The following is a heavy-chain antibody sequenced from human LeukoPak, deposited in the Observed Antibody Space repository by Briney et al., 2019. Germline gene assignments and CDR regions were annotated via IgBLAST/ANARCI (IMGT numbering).Heavy chain of an antibody. J-gene: IGHJ4*02. CDR1: GFSFSSYA. V-gene: IGHV3-23*01. CDR2: ISGSGDNT. D-gene: IGHD6-19*01. Sequence: GGSLRLSCAASGFSFSSYAMSWVRQAPGKGLEWVSSISGSGDNTYYAESVKGRFTISRDNSKNTLFLRMNSLRAEDTAVSYCAKRSGYTTGWFFDFWGQGTLVTVSS. CDR3: AKRSGYTTGWFFDF.